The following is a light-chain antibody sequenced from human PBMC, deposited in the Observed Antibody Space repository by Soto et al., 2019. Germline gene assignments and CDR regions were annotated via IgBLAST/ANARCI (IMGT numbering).Light chain of an antibody. CDR2: SAS. V-gene: IGKV1-27*01. CDR3: QKFNTAPLN. CDR1: QYIRVY. J-gene: IGKJ5*01. Sequence: DIQMTQSPSSLSASVGDRVTITCRASQYIRVYLVWYQQKPGKVPKLLIYSASTLQSGVPSRFSGSGSGTDFTLTISSLQPEDVATYYCQKFNTAPLNFGQGTRLEI.